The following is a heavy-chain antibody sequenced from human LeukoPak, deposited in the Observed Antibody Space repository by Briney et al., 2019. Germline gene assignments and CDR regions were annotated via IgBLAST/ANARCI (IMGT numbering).Heavy chain of an antibody. CDR1: GYTFTSYG. V-gene: IGHV1-18*01. D-gene: IGHD1-26*01. CDR3: ARGGGSGSYYLNYYFDY. Sequence: ASVKVSCKASGYTFTSYGIIWVRQAPGQGLEWMGWISAYNGNTYYARNLQGRVTMTTDTSTSTAYVELRSLRSDDTAVYYCARGGGSGSYYLNYYFDYWGQGTLVTVSS. CDR2: ISAYNGNT. J-gene: IGHJ4*02.